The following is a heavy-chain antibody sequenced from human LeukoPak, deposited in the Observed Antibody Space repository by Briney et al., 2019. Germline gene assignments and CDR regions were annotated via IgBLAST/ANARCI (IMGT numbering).Heavy chain of an antibody. CDR2: IIPILGIA. V-gene: IGHV1-69*04. CDR3: ARTSGYCSSTSCRYYYYGMDV. Sequence: AASVKVSCKASGGTFSSYAISWVRQAPGQGLEWMGRIIPILGIANYAQKFQGRVTITADKSTSTAYMELSSLRSKDTAVYYCARTSGYCSSTSCRYYYYGMDVWGQGTTVTVSS. D-gene: IGHD2-2*01. CDR1: GGTFSSYA. J-gene: IGHJ6*02.